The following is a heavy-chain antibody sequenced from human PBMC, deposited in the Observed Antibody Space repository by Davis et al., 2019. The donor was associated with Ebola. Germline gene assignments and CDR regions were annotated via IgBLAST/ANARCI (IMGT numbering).Heavy chain of an antibody. J-gene: IGHJ6*02. V-gene: IGHV3-30*04. CDR3: ARDSFPARTIFGVVTIPYYYYYGMDV. Sequence: GESLKISCAASGFTFSSYEMNWVRQAPGKGLEWVAVISYDGSNKYYADSVKGRFTISRDNSKDTLYLQMNSLRAEDTAVYYCARDSFPARTIFGVVTIPYYYYYGMDVWGQGTTVTVSS. CDR2: ISYDGSNK. CDR1: GFTFSSYE. D-gene: IGHD3-3*01.